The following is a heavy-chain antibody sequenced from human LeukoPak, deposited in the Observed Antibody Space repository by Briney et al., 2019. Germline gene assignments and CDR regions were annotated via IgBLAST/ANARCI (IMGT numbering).Heavy chain of an antibody. J-gene: IGHJ5*02. Sequence: PRGSLRLSCAASGFTFSTYAMNWVRQAPGKGLEWVSVISGSDGSTYYADSVKGRFAISRDNSKNTLYLQMNSLIAEDAAVYYCAKDLLGYCSGGICPSPVWFDPWGQGTLVTVSS. CDR3: AKDLLGYCSGGICPSPVWFDP. V-gene: IGHV3-23*01. CDR1: GFTFSTYA. D-gene: IGHD2-15*01. CDR2: ISGSDGST.